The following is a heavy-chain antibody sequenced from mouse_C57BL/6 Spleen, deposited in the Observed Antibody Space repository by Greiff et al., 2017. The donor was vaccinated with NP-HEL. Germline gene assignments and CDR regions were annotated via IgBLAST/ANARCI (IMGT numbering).Heavy chain of an antibody. CDR3: AKIGIYDGYYVDYYAMDY. J-gene: IGHJ4*01. Sequence: VQLQQSGPGLVAPSQSLSITCTVSGFSLTSYGVSWVRQPPGKGLEWLGVIWGDGSTNYHSALISRLSISKDNSKSQVFLKLNSLQTDDTATYYCAKIGIYDGYYVDYYAMDYWGQGTSVTVSS. CDR2: IWGDGST. D-gene: IGHD2-3*01. V-gene: IGHV2-3*01. CDR1: GFSLTSYG.